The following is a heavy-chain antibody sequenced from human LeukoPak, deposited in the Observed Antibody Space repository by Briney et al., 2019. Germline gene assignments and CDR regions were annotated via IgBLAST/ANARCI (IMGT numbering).Heavy chain of an antibody. J-gene: IGHJ4*02. CDR2: IYYSGST. CDR3: ARAGWEYCSSTSCYTHFDY. CDR1: GDSISSGDYY. D-gene: IGHD2-2*02. V-gene: IGHV4-30-4*08. Sequence: SQTLSLTCTVSGDSISSGDYYWRWIRQPPGKGLEWIGYIYYSGSTYYNPSLKSRVTISVDTSKNQFSLKMSSVTAADTAVYCCARAGWEYCSSTSCYTHFDYWGQGTLVTVSS.